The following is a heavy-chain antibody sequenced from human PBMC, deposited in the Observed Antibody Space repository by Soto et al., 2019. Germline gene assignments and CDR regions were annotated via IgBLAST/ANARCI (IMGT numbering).Heavy chain of an antibody. D-gene: IGHD2-2*02. CDR3: ARVPHCSSSSCYSYFDN. CDR1: GFTLSSYW. Sequence: PGGSLRLSCAASGFTLSSYWMHWARQAPGKGLVWVSRISSDGSSTNYADSVKGRFTISRDNAKNTLHPQMDSLRVEDTAVYYCARVPHCSSSSCYSYFDNWGQGTLVT. CDR2: ISSDGSST. J-gene: IGHJ4*02. V-gene: IGHV3-74*01.